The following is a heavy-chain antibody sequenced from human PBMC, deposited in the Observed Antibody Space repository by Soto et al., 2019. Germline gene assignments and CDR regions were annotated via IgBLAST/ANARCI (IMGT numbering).Heavy chain of an antibody. J-gene: IGHJ4*02. CDR1: GFTFSSYA. CDR2: ISGSGGST. Sequence: GGSLRLSCAASGFTFSSYAMSWVRQAPGKGLEWVSAISGSGGSTYYADSVKGRFTISRDNSKNTLYLQMNSLRAEDTAVYYCAKDPIAVAPSPPPNYYFDYWGQGTLVTVSS. CDR3: AKDPIAVAPSPPPNYYFDY. D-gene: IGHD6-19*01. V-gene: IGHV3-23*01.